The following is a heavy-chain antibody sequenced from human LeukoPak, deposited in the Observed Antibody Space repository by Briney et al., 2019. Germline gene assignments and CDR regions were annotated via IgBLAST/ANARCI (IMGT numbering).Heavy chain of an antibody. D-gene: IGHD3-16*02. J-gene: IGHJ5*02. CDR1: GGSFSGYY. Sequence: SETLSLTCAVYGGSFSGYYWSGVRQPPGKGMEWIGEINHSGSTNYNACRKRRVTISVDKSKNQFSLKLSSVPAADTAVYYCARGPIYVSGSYRKENWFDPWGQGTLVTVSS. CDR3: ARGPIYVSGSYRKENWFDP. CDR2: INHSGST. V-gene: IGHV4-34*01.